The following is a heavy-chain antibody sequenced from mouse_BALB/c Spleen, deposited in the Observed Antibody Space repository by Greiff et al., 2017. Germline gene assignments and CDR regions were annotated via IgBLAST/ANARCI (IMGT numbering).Heavy chain of an antibody. CDR3: ARGLLRRVDAMDY. CDR1: GYTFTSYY. CDR2: IYPGNVNT. Sequence: QVQLQQSGPELVKPGASVRISCKASGYTFTSYYIHWVKQRPGQGLEWIGWIYPGNVNTKYNEKFKGKATLTADKSSSTAYMQLSSLTSEDSAVYVCARGLLRRVDAMDYWGQGTSVTVSS. J-gene: IGHJ4*01. V-gene: IGHV1S56*01. D-gene: IGHD1-1*01.